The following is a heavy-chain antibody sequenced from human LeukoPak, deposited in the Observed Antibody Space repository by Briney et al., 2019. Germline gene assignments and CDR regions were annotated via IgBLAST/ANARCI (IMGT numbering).Heavy chain of an antibody. J-gene: IGHJ4*02. D-gene: IGHD3-22*01. Sequence: PGGSLRLSCAASGFTVSSNYMSWVRQAPGKGLEWVSYISSSGSTIYYADSVKGRFTISRDNAKNSLYLQMNSLRAEDTAVYYCARSGYYYDSSGYSVIDYWGQGTLVTVSS. CDR2: ISSSGSTI. V-gene: IGHV3-11*04. CDR3: ARSGYYYDSSGYSVIDY. CDR1: GFTVSSNY.